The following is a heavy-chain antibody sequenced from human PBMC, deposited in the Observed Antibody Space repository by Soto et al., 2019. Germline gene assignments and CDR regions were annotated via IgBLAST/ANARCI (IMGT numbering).Heavy chain of an antibody. CDR3: NSGWNSDY. D-gene: IGHD1-7*01. V-gene: IGHV3-15*01. CDR2: IKRKTDGGTT. J-gene: IGHJ4*02. CDR1: GFTFSNAW. Sequence: PGGSLRLSCAASGFTFSNAWMSWVRQAPGKGLERVGRIKRKTDGGTTEYAAAVKGRFTISRDDSKNTLYLQMNSLKTEDTAVYYCNSGWNSDYWGQGTLVTVSS.